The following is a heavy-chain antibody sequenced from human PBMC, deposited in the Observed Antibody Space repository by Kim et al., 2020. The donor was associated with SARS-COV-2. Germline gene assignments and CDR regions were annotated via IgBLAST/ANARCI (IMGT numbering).Heavy chain of an antibody. CDR1: GFTFSSYG. CDR2: IWYDGSNK. V-gene: IGHV3-33*01. D-gene: IGHD4-4*01. CDR3: ARDLVTTLASWTQYGMDV. J-gene: IGHJ6*04. Sequence: GGSLRLSCAASGFTFSSYGMHWVRKAPCKGPEWVAVIWYDGSNKYYADSVKGRFTISRDNSKNTLYLQMTSLRAEDTAVYYCARDLVTTLASWTQYGMDVWGEGTTVTVSS.